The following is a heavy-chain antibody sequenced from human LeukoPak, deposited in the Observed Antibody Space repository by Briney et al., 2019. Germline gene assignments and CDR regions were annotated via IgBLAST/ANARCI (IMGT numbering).Heavy chain of an antibody. CDR1: GFTLSTYD. CDR3: ARDYPLGPGSYDSSGYYDY. D-gene: IGHD3-22*01. V-gene: IGHV3-13*01. CDR2: IYRAGDT. J-gene: IGHJ4*02. Sequence: QPGGSLRLSCAASGFTLSTYDMHWVRQPTGEGLEWVSIIYRAGDTYYSGSVKGRFTISRDNAKNSLYLQMNGLRAEDTAVYYCARDYPLGPGSYDSSGYYDYWGQGTLVTVSS.